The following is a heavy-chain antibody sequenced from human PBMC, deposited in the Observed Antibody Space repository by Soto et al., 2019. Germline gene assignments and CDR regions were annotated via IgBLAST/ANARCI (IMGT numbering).Heavy chain of an antibody. D-gene: IGHD3-3*02. V-gene: IGHV3-15*07. J-gene: IGHJ4*02. Sequence: EVQLVESGGRLVKPGESLRLSCATSGFSFSHTWMNWVRQAPGRGLEWVGRIKQRDDGETPEYAAPVKGRFTISRDGSKNILYLQMNSLQTYDTAVYYCTTDVYKDISVFEPQTFDHWGQGTLVTVSS. CDR1: GFSFSHTW. CDR2: IKQRDDGETP. CDR3: TTDVYKDISVFEPQTFDH.